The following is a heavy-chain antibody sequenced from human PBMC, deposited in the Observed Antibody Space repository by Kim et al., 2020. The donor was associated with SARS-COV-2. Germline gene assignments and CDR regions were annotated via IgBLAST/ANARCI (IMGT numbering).Heavy chain of an antibody. Sequence: GRVTMTRDTSTSTVYMELSSLRSEDTAVYYCARDNVVVPAAMLAAAGFDYWGQGTLVTVSS. V-gene: IGHV1-46*01. J-gene: IGHJ4*02. D-gene: IGHD2-2*01. CDR3: ARDNVVVPAAMLAAAGFDY.